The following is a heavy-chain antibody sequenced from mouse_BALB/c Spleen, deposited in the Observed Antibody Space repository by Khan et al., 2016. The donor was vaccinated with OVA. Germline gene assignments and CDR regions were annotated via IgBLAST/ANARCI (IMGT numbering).Heavy chain of an antibody. CDR2: INSNGGTS. J-gene: IGHJ1*01. CDR3: ARVYYRYDEDYWNFDV. Sequence: EVELVESGGGLVQPGGSLKVSCAASGFTFSGYGMSWVRQTPDKRLELVATINSNGGTSLFPDSVKGRFTISRDNAKNSLHLQMSSLKSDDTAMYYCARVYYRYDEDYWNFDVWGAGTTVTVSS. V-gene: IGHV5-6-3*01. CDR1: GFTFSGYG. D-gene: IGHD2-14*01.